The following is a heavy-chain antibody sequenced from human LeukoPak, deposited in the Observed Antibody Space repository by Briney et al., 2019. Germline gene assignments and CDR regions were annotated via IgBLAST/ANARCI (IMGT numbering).Heavy chain of an antibody. D-gene: IGHD2-15*01. J-gene: IGHJ4*02. Sequence: TSVKVSCKASGFTFTSSAMQWVRQARGQRLEWIGWIVVGSGNTNNAQKFQERVTITRDMSTSTAYMELSSLRSEDTAVYYCAAGPPPYCSGGSCYSDGTVFDYWGQGTLVTVSS. CDR2: IVVGSGNT. CDR3: AAGPPPYCSGGSCYSDGTVFDY. V-gene: IGHV1-58*02. CDR1: GFTFTSSA.